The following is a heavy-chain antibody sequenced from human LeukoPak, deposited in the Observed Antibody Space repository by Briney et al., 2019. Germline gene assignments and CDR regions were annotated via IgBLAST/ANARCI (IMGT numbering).Heavy chain of an antibody. CDR3: ARVADGYNLYYFDY. Sequence: SQTLSLTCTVSGGSISSGGYYWSWIRQHPGKGLEWLGYIYYSGSTYYNPSLKSRVTISVDTSKNQFSLKLSSVTAADTAVYYCARVADGYNLYYFDYWGQGTLVTVSS. D-gene: IGHD5-24*01. CDR2: IYYSGST. CDR1: GGSISSGGYY. V-gene: IGHV4-31*03. J-gene: IGHJ4*02.